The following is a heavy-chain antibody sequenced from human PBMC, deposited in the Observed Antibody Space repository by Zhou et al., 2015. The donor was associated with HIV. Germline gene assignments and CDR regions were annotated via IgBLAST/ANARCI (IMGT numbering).Heavy chain of an antibody. J-gene: IGHJ4*02. Sequence: EVQVVESGGDLVQPGGSLSLSCAASGFIFDDFAMSWVRHRPGQGLEWISGISATGHGLFYANSVKGRCTISRDNFRKTLYLQMSSLSVEDTGTYYCARGRNGVTAALDYWGQGTLVTV. CDR3: ARGRNGVTAALDY. V-gene: IGHV3-23*04. CDR1: GFIFDDFA. D-gene: IGHD3-3*01. CDR2: ISATGHGL.